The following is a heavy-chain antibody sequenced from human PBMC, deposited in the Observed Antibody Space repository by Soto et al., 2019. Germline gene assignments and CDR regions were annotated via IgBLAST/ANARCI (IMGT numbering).Heavy chain of an antibody. V-gene: IGHV5-51*01. Sequence: EVQLVQSGAEVKKPGESLKISCKGSGYSFTSYWIGWVRQMPGKGLGGMGIIYPGDSDTRYSPSFQGQVTISADKSISTAYLQWSSLKASDTAMYYCARPHYYDSTPDYFDYWGQGTLVTVSS. CDR3: ARPHYYDSTPDYFDY. J-gene: IGHJ4*02. D-gene: IGHD3-22*01. CDR2: IYPGDSDT. CDR1: GYSFTSYW.